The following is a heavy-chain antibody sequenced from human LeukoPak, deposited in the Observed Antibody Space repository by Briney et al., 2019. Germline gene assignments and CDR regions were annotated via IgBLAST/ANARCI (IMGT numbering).Heavy chain of an antibody. CDR3: TTPFERWVQFDY. CDR1: GFTFSNAW. Sequence: GGSLRLSCAVSGFTFSNAWMSWVRQAPGKGLEWVGRIKSKTDGGTADYAAPVKGRFTISRDDSKNTLYLQMNSLKTEDTAVYYCTTPFERWVQFDYRGQGTLVTVSS. V-gene: IGHV3-15*01. D-gene: IGHD5-24*01. J-gene: IGHJ4*02. CDR2: IKSKTDGGTA.